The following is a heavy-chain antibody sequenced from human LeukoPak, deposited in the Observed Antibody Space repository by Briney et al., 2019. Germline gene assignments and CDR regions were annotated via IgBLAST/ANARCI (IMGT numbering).Heavy chain of an antibody. CDR3: ARDILMVGATHYFDY. Sequence: SETLSLTCTVSGGSISNYYWSWIRQPPGKRLEWIGYIHHSVSPTYNPSLRNRVTISVDTSKNQFSLKVSSVTAADTAVYYCARDILMVGATHYFDYWGQGALVTVSS. CDR1: GGSISNYY. J-gene: IGHJ4*02. D-gene: IGHD1-26*01. V-gene: IGHV4-59*01. CDR2: IHHSVSP.